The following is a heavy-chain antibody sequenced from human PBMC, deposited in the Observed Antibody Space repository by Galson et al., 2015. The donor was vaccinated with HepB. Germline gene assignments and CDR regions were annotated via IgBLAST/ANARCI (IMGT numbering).Heavy chain of an antibody. CDR3: ARVWDRDGMDV. V-gene: IGHV1-18*01. Sequence: SVKVSCKASGYTFTNYGISWVRQAPGQGLEWMGWISAYNGNTNYAQRLQDRVTMTTDTSTSTAYMELRSLRSDDTAVYYCARVWDRDGMDVWGQGTTVTVSS. CDR2: ISAYNGNT. D-gene: IGHD1-26*01. CDR1: GYTFTNYG. J-gene: IGHJ6*02.